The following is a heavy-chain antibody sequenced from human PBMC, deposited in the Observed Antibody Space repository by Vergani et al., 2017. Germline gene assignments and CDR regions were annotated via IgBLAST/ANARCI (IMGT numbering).Heavy chain of an antibody. CDR2: IYSTGST. CDR3: ARVMYRDEASTGYRLEGMDI. V-gene: IGHV4-61*01. Sequence: QVRLQESGPGLVKPSETLSLTCTVSGYSISSGYYWSWIRQSPGKGLEWIGYIYSTGSTNYNPSLNSRVTMSVDTSKNQFSLKLRSVTAADTAVYFCARVMYRDEASTGYRLEGMDIWGQGTTVTISS. J-gene: IGHJ6*02. CDR1: GYSISSGYY. D-gene: IGHD3-9*01.